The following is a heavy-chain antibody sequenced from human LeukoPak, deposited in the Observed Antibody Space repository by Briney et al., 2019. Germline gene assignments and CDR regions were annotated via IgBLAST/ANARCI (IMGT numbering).Heavy chain of an antibody. D-gene: IGHD5-24*01. V-gene: IGHV4-38-2*02. Sequence: PSETLSLTCTVSGYSISSGYYWGWIRQPPGKGLEWIGTRFPSGSTSYNPSLKSRVTISVDTSKNQFSLKLSSVTAADTAVYYCAREERGYSTYVVGDYWGQGTLVTVSS. CDR2: RFPSGST. J-gene: IGHJ4*02. CDR1: GYSISSGYY. CDR3: AREERGYSTYVVGDY.